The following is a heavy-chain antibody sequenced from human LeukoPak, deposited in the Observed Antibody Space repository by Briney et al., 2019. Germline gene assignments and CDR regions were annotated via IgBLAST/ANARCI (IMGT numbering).Heavy chain of an antibody. V-gene: IGHV1-18*01. Sequence: GASVKVSCKASGYTFTSYGISWVRQAPGQGLEWMGWISAYNGNTNYAQKLQGRVTMTTDTSTSTAYMELRSLRSDDAAVYYCARRPSGWYRRPYQNFDYWGQGTLVTVSS. CDR2: ISAYNGNT. D-gene: IGHD6-19*01. CDR3: ARRPSGWYRRPYQNFDY. J-gene: IGHJ4*02. CDR1: GYTFTSYG.